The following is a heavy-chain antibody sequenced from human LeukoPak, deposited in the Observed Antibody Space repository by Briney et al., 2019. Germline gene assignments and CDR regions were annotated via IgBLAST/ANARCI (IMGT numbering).Heavy chain of an antibody. D-gene: IGHD5-12*01. CDR3: ASRGYSGYDPIPPDDY. V-gene: IGHV3-23*01. J-gene: IGHJ4*02. CDR1: GFTFSSYA. Sequence: PGGSLRLSCAASGFTFSSYAMSWVRQAPGEGLEWVSAISGSGGSTYYADSVKGRFTISRDNSKNTLYLQMNSLRAEDTAVYYCASRGYSGYDPIPPDDYWGQGTLVTVSS. CDR2: ISGSGGST.